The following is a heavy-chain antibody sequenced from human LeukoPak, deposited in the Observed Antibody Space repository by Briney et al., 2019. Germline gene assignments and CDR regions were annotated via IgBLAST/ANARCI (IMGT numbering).Heavy chain of an antibody. CDR3: ARGKLGYCSSTSCYKRAFDI. V-gene: IGHV4-34*01. J-gene: IGHJ3*02. D-gene: IGHD2-2*02. CDR1: GGSFSGYY. Sequence: PSQTLSLTCAVSGGSFSGYYWRWVRQSPGKGLEWSGEFSHSGSANYNPSLPSRITISVDPSKNQFSLNLSSVTVSATAVYYCARGKLGYCSSTSCYKRAFDIWGQGTMVTVSS. CDR2: FSHSGSA.